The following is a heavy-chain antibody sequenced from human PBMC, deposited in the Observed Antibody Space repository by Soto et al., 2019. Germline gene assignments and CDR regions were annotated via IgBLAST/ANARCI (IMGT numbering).Heavy chain of an antibody. V-gene: IGHV3-53*01. CDR3: ARGIAVAGYYFDE. CDR2: IYSSGTT. J-gene: IGHJ4*02. Sequence: GWSLILSCAASGFTVSSNYMNWVRQAPGKGLEWVSVIYSSGTTYYADSVKGRFTISRDNSKNTLYLQMNSLRAEDTAFYYCARGIAVAGYYFDEWGQGTLVTVSS. CDR1: GFTVSSNY. D-gene: IGHD6-19*01.